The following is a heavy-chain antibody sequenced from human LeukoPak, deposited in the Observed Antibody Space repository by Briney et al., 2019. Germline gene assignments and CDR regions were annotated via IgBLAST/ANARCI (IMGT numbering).Heavy chain of an antibody. CDR2: IYYSGST. V-gene: IGHV4-59*01. D-gene: IGHD1-14*01. J-gene: IGHJ3*02. Sequence: SETLSLTCTVSGGSISSYYWGWIRQPPGKGLEWIGYIYYSGSTNYNPSLKSRVTISVDTSKNQFSLKLSSVTAADTAVYYCAREEDGRHAFDIWGQGTMVTVSS. CDR3: AREEDGRHAFDI. CDR1: GGSISSYY.